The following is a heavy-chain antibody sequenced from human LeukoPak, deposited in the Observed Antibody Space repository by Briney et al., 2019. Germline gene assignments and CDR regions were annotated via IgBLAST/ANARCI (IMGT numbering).Heavy chain of an antibody. CDR2: ISGSGGGT. CDR3: AKDLGRYRNNYFDY. Sequence: GGSLRLSCAASGFTFSNAWMNWVRQAPGKGLEWVSTISGSGGGTYYADSVKGRFTISRDDSKNALYLQMNSLRAEDTAVYYCAKDLGRYRNNYFDYWGQGTLVTVSS. V-gene: IGHV3-23*01. CDR1: GFTFSNAW. J-gene: IGHJ4*02. D-gene: IGHD1-26*01.